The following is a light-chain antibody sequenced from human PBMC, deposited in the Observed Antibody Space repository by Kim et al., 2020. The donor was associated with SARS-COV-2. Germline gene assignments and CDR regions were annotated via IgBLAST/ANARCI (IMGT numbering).Light chain of an antibody. J-gene: IGLJ2*01. CDR1: RTDIGRWGY. CDR2: DFD. CDR3: ASYTTDSVVI. V-gene: IGLV2-14*03. Sequence: QSALTQPASVSGSPGQSISISCTVTRTDIGRWGYVSWYLHQPGKAPQLIIYDFDDRPSGVSNRFSGSKSGNTASLTISGLRADDEADYYCASYTTDSVVIFGGGTQLTVL.